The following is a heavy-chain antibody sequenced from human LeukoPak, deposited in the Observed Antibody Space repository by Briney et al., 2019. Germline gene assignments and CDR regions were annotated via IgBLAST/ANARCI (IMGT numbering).Heavy chain of an antibody. J-gene: IGHJ4*02. D-gene: IGHD3-10*01. V-gene: IGHV4-39*07. CDR3: ARGLWFGDENPPYFDY. CDR1: GGSISLSYYY. CDR2: VYYSGTT. Sequence: PSETLSLTCSVSGGSISLSYYYWGWIRQPPGKALEWIGSVYYSGTTSYNPSLKSRVTISVDMSKNHFSLRLSSVTAADTAMYYCARGLWFGDENPPYFDYWGQGTLVTVSS.